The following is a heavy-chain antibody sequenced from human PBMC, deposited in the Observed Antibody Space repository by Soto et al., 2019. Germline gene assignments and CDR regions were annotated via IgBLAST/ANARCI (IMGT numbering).Heavy chain of an antibody. J-gene: IGHJ4*02. CDR1: GYTLTELS. CDR3: ATDQPPPEGRLLDY. D-gene: IGHD2-15*01. CDR2: FDPEDGET. V-gene: IGHV1-24*01. Sequence: ASVKVSCKVSGYTLTELSMHWVRQAPGKGLEWMGGFDPEDGETIYAQKFQGRVTMTEDTSTDTAYMELSSLRSEDTAVYYCATDQPPPEGRLLDYWGQGTLVTVSS.